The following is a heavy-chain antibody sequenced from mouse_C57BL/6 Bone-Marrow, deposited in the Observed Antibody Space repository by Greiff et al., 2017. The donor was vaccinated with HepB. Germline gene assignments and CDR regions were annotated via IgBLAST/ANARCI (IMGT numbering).Heavy chain of an antibody. V-gene: IGHV10-1*01. CDR3: VRQAYAMDY. CDR2: IRSKSNNYAT. CDR1: GFSFNTYA. Sequence: EVKVVESGGGLVQPKGSLKLSCAASGFSFNTYAMNWVRQAPGKGLEWVARIRSKSNNYATYYADSVKDRFTISRDDSESMLYLQMNNLKTEDTAMYYCVRQAYAMDYWGQGTSVTVSS. J-gene: IGHJ4*01.